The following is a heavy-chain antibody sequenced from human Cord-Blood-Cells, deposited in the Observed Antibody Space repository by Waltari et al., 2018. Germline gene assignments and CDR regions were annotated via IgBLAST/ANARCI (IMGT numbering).Heavy chain of an antibody. J-gene: IGHJ4*02. D-gene: IGHD6-6*01. Sequence: QVQLVESGGGLVKPGGSLRLSCAASGFTFSDYYMSWIRQAPGKGLEWVSYSSSSGSTLYYSDSVKGRFTIPSDNAKDSLYLQMNSLRAEDTAVYYCARWGKRLSSSFHWGQGTLVTVSS. CDR3: ARWGKRLSSSFH. V-gene: IGHV3-11*04. CDR2: SSSSGSTL. CDR1: GFTFSDYY.